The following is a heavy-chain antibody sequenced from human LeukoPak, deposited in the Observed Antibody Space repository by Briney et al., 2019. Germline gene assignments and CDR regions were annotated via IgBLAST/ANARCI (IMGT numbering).Heavy chain of an antibody. CDR1: GFTFSRYG. Sequence: GGSLRLSCAASGFTFSRYGMHWVRQTPGKGLEWVAVISYDASNKYYADSVKGRFTISRDNAKNSLYLQMNSLRAEDTAVYYWAELGITMIGGVWGKGTTVTISS. J-gene: IGHJ6*04. D-gene: IGHD3-10*02. V-gene: IGHV3-30*18. CDR2: ISYDASNK. CDR3: AELGITMIGGV.